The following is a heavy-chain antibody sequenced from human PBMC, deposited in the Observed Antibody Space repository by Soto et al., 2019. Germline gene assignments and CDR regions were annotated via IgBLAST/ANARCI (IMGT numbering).Heavy chain of an antibody. CDR1: GYSISSSNW. Sequence: QVQLQESGPGLVKPSDTLSLTCAVSGYSISSSNWWGWIRQPPGKGLEWIGYIYYGGTTYYNPSLQSRVTMSVDKSRNQFSLKLTSVTAVDTAVYYCARREIQGPIDYWGQGTLVTVSS. CDR3: ARREIQGPIDY. V-gene: IGHV4-28*01. CDR2: IYYGGTT. D-gene: IGHD1-26*01. J-gene: IGHJ4*02.